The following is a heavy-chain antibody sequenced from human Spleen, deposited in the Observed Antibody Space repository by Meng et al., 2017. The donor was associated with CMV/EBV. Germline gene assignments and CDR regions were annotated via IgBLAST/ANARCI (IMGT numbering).Heavy chain of an antibody. V-gene: IGHV3-7*01. J-gene: IGHJ4*02. CDR1: GVTFSTEW. CDR2: IKEDGSEK. D-gene: IGHD1-1*01. CDR3: TRDHWRDFDY. Sequence: LTGGVSGVTFSTEWMSWVRQAPGKRLEWVASIKEDGSEKYYVDSHQGRFTVSRDNTKNLLFLKLTSLRAEDTAVYYCTRDHWRDFDYWGQGTPVTVSS.